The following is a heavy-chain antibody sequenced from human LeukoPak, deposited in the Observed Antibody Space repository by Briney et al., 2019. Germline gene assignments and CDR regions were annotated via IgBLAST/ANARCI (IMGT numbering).Heavy chain of an antibody. CDR2: IYHSGST. D-gene: IGHD6-19*01. CDR1: GGSISSSYW. V-gene: IGHV4-4*02. CDR3: ATSGWYLLPGVY. Sequence: SETLSLTCGVSGGSISSSYWWSWVRPPPGKGLEWIGEIYHSGSTNYNPSLKSRVTISMDKSKNQFSLNLSSVTAADTAVYYCATSGWYLLPGVYWGQGTLVTVSS. J-gene: IGHJ4*02.